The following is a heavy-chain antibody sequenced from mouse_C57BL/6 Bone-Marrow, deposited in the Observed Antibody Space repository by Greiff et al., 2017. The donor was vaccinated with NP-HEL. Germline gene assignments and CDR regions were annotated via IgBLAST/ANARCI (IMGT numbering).Heavy chain of an antibody. CDR3: TRLYYGSSYYYYAMDY. J-gene: IGHJ4*01. CDR2: IDPETGGT. V-gene: IGHV1-15*01. CDR1: GYTFTDYE. D-gene: IGHD1-1*01. Sequence: QVQLQQPGAELVKPGASVKVSCKASGYTFTDYEMHWVKQTPVRGLEWIGAIDPETGGTAYNQKFKGKAILPADKPSSPAYMELRSLTSEDSAVYYCTRLYYGSSYYYYAMDYWGQGTSVTVSS.